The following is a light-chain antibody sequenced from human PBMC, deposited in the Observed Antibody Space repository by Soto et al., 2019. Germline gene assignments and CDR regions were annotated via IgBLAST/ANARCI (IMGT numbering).Light chain of an antibody. CDR1: QTISSW. Sequence: DIQITQSPSTPSASLGDRVTLTCRASQTISSWLAWYQQKPGKAPKLLIYAASSLQSGVPSRFSGSGSGTDFTLTISSLQPEDFGTYYCQQSYSTPTFGQGTRLEIK. J-gene: IGKJ5*01. CDR2: AAS. V-gene: IGKV1-39*01. CDR3: QQSYSTPT.